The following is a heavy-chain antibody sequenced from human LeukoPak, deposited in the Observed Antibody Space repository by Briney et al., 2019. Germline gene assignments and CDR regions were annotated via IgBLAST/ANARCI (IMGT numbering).Heavy chain of an antibody. CDR2: IDPNTGDS. J-gene: IGHJ4*02. Sequence: GASVKVSFKASGYTFTGYYMHWVRQAPGQGLEWMGWIDPNTGDSNYVQKFQGRVTMTRDTSISTAYMELSRLRSDDTAFYYCARIRYCGGISCYYIDYWGQGTLVTVSA. D-gene: IGHD2-2*01. V-gene: IGHV1-2*02. CDR1: GYTFTGYY. CDR3: ARIRYCGGISCYYIDY.